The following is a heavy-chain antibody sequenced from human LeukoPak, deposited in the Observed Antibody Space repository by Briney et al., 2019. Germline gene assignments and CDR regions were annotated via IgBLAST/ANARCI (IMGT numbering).Heavy chain of an antibody. J-gene: IGHJ4*02. CDR3: ARFLLRSTSLGYYFDY. V-gene: IGHV4-61*02. CDR1: GGSISSGSYY. CDR2: IYTSGST. Sequence: SETLSLTCTVSGGSISSGSYYWSWIRQPAGKGLEWIGRIYTSGSTNYNPSLKSRVTISVDTSKNQFSLKLSSVTAADMAVYYCARFLLRSTSLGYYFDYWGQGTLVTVSS. D-gene: IGHD2-2*01.